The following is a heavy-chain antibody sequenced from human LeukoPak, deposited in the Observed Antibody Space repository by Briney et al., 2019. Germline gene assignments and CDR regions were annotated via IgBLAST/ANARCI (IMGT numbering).Heavy chain of an antibody. D-gene: IGHD1-1*01. CDR1: GGSISTYY. V-gene: IGHV4-59*08. J-gene: IGHJ6*03. Sequence: SETLSLTWTVSGGSISTYYWSWVRQPPGKGLEWIGYIYYSGSTNYNPSLKSRVTISIDTSRNQFSLKVSSVTAADTAVYYCARHGLEPTSFYYYMDVWGKGTTVTVSS. CDR3: ARHGLEPTSFYYYMDV. CDR2: IYYSGST.